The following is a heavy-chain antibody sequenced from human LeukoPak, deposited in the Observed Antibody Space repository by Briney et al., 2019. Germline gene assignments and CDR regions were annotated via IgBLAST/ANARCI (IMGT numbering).Heavy chain of an antibody. CDR1: GDSISSYF. CDR3: ARDSYYDTLTGYFQDVFDI. J-gene: IGHJ3*02. D-gene: IGHD3-9*01. Sequence: SETLSLTCTVSGDSISSYFWTWIRQPPGKGLEWIGYIHHSGVSNQSPSLKSRVTISIDTSKNQFSLRLSSVTAADTAIYYCARDSYYDTLTGYFQDVFDIWGQGTMVSVSS. CDR2: IHHSGVS. V-gene: IGHV4-59*01.